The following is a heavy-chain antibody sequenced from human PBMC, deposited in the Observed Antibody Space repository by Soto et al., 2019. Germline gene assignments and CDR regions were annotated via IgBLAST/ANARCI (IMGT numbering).Heavy chain of an antibody. V-gene: IGHV4-34*01. D-gene: IGHD6-19*01. CDR1: GGSFSGYY. Sequence: QVQLQQWGAGLLKPSETLSLTCAVYGGSFSGYYWSWIRQPPGKGLEWIGEINHSGSTNYNPSLKSRVTISVDTSKNQFSLKLSSVTAADTAVYYCARARSSSGWSKYFQHWGQGTLVTVSS. J-gene: IGHJ1*01. CDR3: ARARSSSGWSKYFQH. CDR2: INHSGST.